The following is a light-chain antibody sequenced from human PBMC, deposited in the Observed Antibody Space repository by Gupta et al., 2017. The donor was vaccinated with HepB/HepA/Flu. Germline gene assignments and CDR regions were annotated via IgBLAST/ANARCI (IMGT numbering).Light chain of an antibody. CDR3: LQENNTFRT. Sequence: DIQMTQSPSTLSASVGDKVTITCRAGQNINSWLAWYQQRPGRAPKLLIYKASRLESGVPSRFSGSGSGTEFTLTISSRQPDDFATYYCLQENNTFRTFGQGTKVEIK. CDR1: QNINSW. CDR2: KAS. J-gene: IGKJ1*01. V-gene: IGKV1-5*03.